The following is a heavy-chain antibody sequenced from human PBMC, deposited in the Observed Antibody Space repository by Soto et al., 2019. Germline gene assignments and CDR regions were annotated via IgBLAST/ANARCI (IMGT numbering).Heavy chain of an antibody. CDR3: ARSIFGELWLGDY. D-gene: IGHD3-10*01. J-gene: IGHJ4*02. CDR2: ISYDGSNK. Sequence: QVQLVESGGGVVQPGRSLRLSCAASGFTFSSYAMHWVRQAPGKGLEWVAVISYDGSNKYYADSVKGRFTISRDNSKNTLYLQMNSLRAEDTAVYYCARSIFGELWLGDYWGQGTLVTVSS. CDR1: GFTFSSYA. V-gene: IGHV3-30-3*01.